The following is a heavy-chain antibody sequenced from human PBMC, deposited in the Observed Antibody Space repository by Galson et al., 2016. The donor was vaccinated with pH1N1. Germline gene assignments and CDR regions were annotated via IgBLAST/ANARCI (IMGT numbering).Heavy chain of an antibody. D-gene: IGHD3-16*01. Sequence: SLRLSCAASGFTFNSYKMHWVRQAPGKGLEWVSSISSKSSYTQYADSLKGRVTISRDNADNSLYLQINSRRAEDTAIYYCARDGARVGGHDALDLWGQGTLVTVSS. J-gene: IGHJ3*01. CDR1: GFTFNSYK. V-gene: IGHV3-21*06. CDR3: ARDGARVGGHDALDL. CDR2: ISSKSSYT.